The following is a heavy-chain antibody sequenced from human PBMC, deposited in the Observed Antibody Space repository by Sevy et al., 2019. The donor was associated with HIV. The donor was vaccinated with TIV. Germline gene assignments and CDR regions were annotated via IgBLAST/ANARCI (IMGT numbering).Heavy chain of an antibody. J-gene: IGHJ6*02. D-gene: IGHD2-15*01. CDR1: GFTFSSYG. CDR3: AKEGGAPRKTYYYYGMDV. V-gene: IGHV3-30*18. Sequence: GGSLRLSCAASGFTFSSYGMHWVRQAPGKGLEWVAVISDDGSNKYYADSVKGRFTISRDNSKNTLYLQMNSLRAEDTAVYYCAKEGGAPRKTYYYYGMDVWGQGTTVTVSS. CDR2: ISDDGSNK.